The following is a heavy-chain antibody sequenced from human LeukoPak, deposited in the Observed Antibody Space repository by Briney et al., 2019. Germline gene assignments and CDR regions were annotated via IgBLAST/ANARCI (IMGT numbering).Heavy chain of an antibody. CDR3: ARGPLIWGYFDL. D-gene: IGHD3-16*01. CDR2: IYTSGST. V-gene: IGHV4-4*07. J-gene: IGHJ2*01. Sequence: PSETLSLTRTVSGGYISSYYWSWIRQPAGKGLEWIGRIYTSGSTNYNPSLKSRVTISVDKSKNQFSLKLSSVTAADTAVYYCARGPLIWGYFDLWGRGTLVTVSS. CDR1: GGYISSYY.